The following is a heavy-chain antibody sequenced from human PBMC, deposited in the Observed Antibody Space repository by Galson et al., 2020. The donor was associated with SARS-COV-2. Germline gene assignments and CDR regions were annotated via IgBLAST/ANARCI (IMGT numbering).Heavy chain of an antibody. CDR2: IYYSGST. Sequence: ASETLSLTCTVSGGSISSRSYYWGWIRQPPGKGLEWIGSIYYSGSTYYNPSPKSRVTISVDTSKNQFSLKLSSVTAADTAVYYCARVGSGSYYTFDYWGQGTLVTVSS. V-gene: IGHV4-39*01. CDR1: GGSISSRSYY. J-gene: IGHJ4*02. CDR3: ARVGSGSYYTFDY. D-gene: IGHD3-10*01.